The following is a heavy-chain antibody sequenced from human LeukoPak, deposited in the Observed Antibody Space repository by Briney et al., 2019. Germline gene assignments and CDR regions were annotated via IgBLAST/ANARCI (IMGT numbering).Heavy chain of an antibody. V-gene: IGHV1-2*02. CDR2: INPNSGGT. CDR3: ARAHSSGPGEGDY. CDR1: GYSFTGHY. Sequence: ASVKVSCKASGYSFTGHYMHWVRQAPGQGLEWMGWINPNSGGTNYAQKFQGRVTMTRDTSISTAYMELSRLRSDDTAVYYCARAHSSGPGEGDYWGQGTLVTVSS. D-gene: IGHD6-6*01. J-gene: IGHJ4*02.